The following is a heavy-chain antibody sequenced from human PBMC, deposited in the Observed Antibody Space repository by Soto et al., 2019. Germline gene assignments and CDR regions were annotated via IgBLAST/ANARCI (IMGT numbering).Heavy chain of an antibody. CDR2: INPSGGST. CDR1: GYIFTRYY. D-gene: IGHD2-15*01. V-gene: IGHV1-46*01. J-gene: IGHJ4*02. Sequence: QVQLVQSGAEVKTPGSSLKVSCKASGYIFTRYYMHWVRQAPGQGLEWMGIINPSGGSTSYTQKFQGRVTMTRDTSTSTVYMDLSSLRSEDTAVYYCARGLLGFGSPYYFDYWGQGTLVTVSS. CDR3: ARGLLGFGSPYYFDY.